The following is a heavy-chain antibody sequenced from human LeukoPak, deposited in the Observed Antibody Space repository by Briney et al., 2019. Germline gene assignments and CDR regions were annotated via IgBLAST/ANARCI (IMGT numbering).Heavy chain of an antibody. CDR1: GFSFSKYA. V-gene: IGHV3-23*01. J-gene: IGHJ4*02. CDR2: ISGSGGST. CDR3: AKDRLYDSSGYYFPLGS. D-gene: IGHD3-22*01. Sequence: GGSLRLSCAASGFSFSKYAMSWVRQAPGKGLEWISAISGSGGSTYYADSVRGRFTISRDNSKNTLYLQMNSLRAEDTAVYYCAKDRLYDSSGYYFPLGSWGQGTLVSVSS.